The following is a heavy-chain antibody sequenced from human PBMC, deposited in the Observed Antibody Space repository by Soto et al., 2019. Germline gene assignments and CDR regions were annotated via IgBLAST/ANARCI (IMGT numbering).Heavy chain of an antibody. V-gene: IGHV4-30-4*01. Sequence: SETLSLTCTVSGGSISSGDYYWSWIRQPPGMALEWIAYIYYSGNTYYNPSLQSRVTISVDTSKNQFSLRLSSLTAADTAVYYCARGGTWEARNTFAIWGQGTMVTVSS. CDR1: GGSISSGDYY. CDR2: IYYSGNT. CDR3: ARGGTWEARNTFAI. J-gene: IGHJ3*02. D-gene: IGHD1-26*01.